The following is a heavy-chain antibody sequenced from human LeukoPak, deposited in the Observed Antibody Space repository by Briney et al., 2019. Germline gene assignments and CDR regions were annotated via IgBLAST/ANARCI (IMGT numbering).Heavy chain of an antibody. D-gene: IGHD2-21*01. CDR1: GGSLSGYY. CDR2: TNHSGST. CDR3: ARGEKIGVSYWFFDL. Sequence: PSETLSLTCAVYGGSLSGYYWSWIRQPPGRGREWIGETNHSGSTNYNPSLKSRVTISVDTSKNQFSLKRDSVTAADTAVYYCARGEKIGVSYWFFDLWGRCPLVPVLS. V-gene: IGHV4-34*01. J-gene: IGHJ2*01.